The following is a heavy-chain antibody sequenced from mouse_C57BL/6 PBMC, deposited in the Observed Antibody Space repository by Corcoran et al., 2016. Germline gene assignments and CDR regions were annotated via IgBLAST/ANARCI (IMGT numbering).Heavy chain of an antibody. CDR3: ARKPTAQEAWFAY. CDR1: GYTFTTYG. D-gene: IGHD3-2*02. V-gene: IGHV9-3*01. CDR2: INTYSGVP. Sequence: QIQLVQSGPELKKPGETVKISCKASGYTFTTYGMSWVKQAPGKGLKWMGWINTYSGVPTYADDFKGRFAFSLETSASTAYLQINNLKNEDTATYFCARKPTAQEAWFAYWGQATLVTVSA. J-gene: IGHJ3*01.